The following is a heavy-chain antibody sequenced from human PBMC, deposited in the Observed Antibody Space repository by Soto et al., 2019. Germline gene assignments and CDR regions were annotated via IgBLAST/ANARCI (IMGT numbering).Heavy chain of an antibody. V-gene: IGHV3-72*01. Sequence: EVQLVESGGGLVQPGGSLRLSCAASGFTFSDHNMDWVRQAPGKGLEWVGRTRNKANSYTTEYAASVKGRLTISRDDSKKSLYLQMNSLKTEDTAMYYCARLAPDWGQGTLVTVSS. J-gene: IGHJ4*02. CDR2: TRNKANSYTT. CDR1: GFTFSDHN. CDR3: ARLAPD.